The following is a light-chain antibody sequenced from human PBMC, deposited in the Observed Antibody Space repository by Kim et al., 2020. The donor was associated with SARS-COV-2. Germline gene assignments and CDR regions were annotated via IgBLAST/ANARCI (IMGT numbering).Light chain of an antibody. CDR1: NIGSKS. CDR2: YDS. V-gene: IGLV3-21*04. CDR3: QVWDSSSDVV. Sequence: VAPGKTAGITCGGNNIGSKSVHWYQQKPGQAPVLLIYYDSDRPSGIPARFSGSNSGNTATLTISRVEAGDEADYYCQVWDSSSDVVFGGGTQLTVL. J-gene: IGLJ2*01.